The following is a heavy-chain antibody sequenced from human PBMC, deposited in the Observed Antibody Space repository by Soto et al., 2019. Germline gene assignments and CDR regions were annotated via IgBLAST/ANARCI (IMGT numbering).Heavy chain of an antibody. CDR3: ARDLDPIVVVPAATFDH. D-gene: IGHD2-2*01. Sequence: ASVKVSCKASGYTFTSYAMHWVRQAPGQRLEWMGWINAGNGNTKYSQKFQGRVTITRDTSASTAYMELSSLRSEDTAVYYCARDLDPIVVVPAATFDHWGQGTLVTVSS. CDR2: INAGNGNT. CDR1: GYTFTSYA. J-gene: IGHJ4*02. V-gene: IGHV1-3*01.